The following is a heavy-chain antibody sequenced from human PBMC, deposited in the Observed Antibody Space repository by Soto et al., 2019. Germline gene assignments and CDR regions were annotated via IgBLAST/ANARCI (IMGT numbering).Heavy chain of an antibody. D-gene: IGHD3-22*01. Sequence: QVPLVQSGAEVKKPGASVKVSCTASGYTFIDYYMHWVRQAPGQGREWMGWINPSSGGTHYAQKFQGRVAMTRDTSISIVYMELSRLKSDDTAMYSCARDRGYDCRASSCYALSGLDVWGQGTRVTVSS. J-gene: IGHJ6*02. CDR2: INPSSGGT. CDR3: ARDRGYDCRASSCYALSGLDV. V-gene: IGHV1-2*02. CDR1: GYTFIDYY.